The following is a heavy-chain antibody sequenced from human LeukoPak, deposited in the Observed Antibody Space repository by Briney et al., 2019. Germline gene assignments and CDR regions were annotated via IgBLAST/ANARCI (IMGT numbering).Heavy chain of an antibody. CDR2: IKQDGSEK. D-gene: IGHD3-22*01. Sequence: PGGSLRLSCAASGFTFSSYWMSWVRQAPGQGLEWVANIKQDGSEKYYVDSVKGRFTISRDNAKNSLYLQMNSLRAEDTAVYYCARDITMIVGTFFDYWGQGTLVTVSS. CDR3: ARDITMIVGTFFDY. V-gene: IGHV3-7*01. CDR1: GFTFSSYW. J-gene: IGHJ4*02.